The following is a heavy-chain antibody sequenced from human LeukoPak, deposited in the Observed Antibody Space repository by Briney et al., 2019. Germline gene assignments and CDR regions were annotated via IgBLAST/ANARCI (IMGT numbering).Heavy chain of an antibody. CDR1: GFTFDDYW. V-gene: IGHV3-7*01. CDR3: ALYGSGNYLGGDY. D-gene: IGHD3-10*01. Sequence: PGGSLRLSCGASGFTFDDYWMSWVRQAPGQGLEWVANINQDGSEKYYLDSAKGRFTISRDNARNSLYLQVNSLRAEDTAVYYCALYGSGNYLGGDYWGQGTLVTVSS. CDR2: INQDGSEK. J-gene: IGHJ4*02.